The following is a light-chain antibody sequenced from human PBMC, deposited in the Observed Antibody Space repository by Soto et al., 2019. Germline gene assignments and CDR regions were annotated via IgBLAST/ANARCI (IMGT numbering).Light chain of an antibody. Sequence: QSVLTPPPSVSGAPGQRVTISCTGSSSNIGAGYDVHWYQQLPGTAPKLLIYVNSNRPSGVPDRVSGSKSGTSASLAITGLQAEDEADYYCQSYDSSLSAVVFGGGTKLTVL. CDR3: QSYDSSLSAVV. J-gene: IGLJ2*01. CDR2: VNS. V-gene: IGLV1-40*01. CDR1: SSNIGAGYD.